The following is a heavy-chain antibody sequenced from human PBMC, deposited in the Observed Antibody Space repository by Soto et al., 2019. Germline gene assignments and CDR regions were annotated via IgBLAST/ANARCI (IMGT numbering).Heavy chain of an antibody. CDR3: AKGVRAYLTDY. CDR1: GFTFSSYV. V-gene: IGHV3-23*01. Sequence: EVQLLESGGGVVQPGGSLRLSCAASGFTFSSYVMSWVRQTPGKGLEWVSGISNSGDSTFYADSVKGRFTISRDNSKNKRYLQVNGLRDEDTAVYYCAKGVRAYLTDYWGQGTLVTVSS. D-gene: IGHD3-16*01. J-gene: IGHJ4*02. CDR2: ISNSGDST.